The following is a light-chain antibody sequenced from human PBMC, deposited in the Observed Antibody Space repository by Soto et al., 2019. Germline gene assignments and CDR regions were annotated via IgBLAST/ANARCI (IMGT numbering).Light chain of an antibody. V-gene: IGLV2-8*01. CDR1: SSDVGSYNF. CDR2: DVI. Sequence: QSALTQHPSASGSPGQSVTIPCTGTSSDVGSYNFVSWYQHHPGKAPKLMLYDVIKRPSGVPDRFSGSKSGNTASLTVSGLQAEYEADYYCSSYAGSNNFVVFGGGTKLTVL. CDR3: SSYAGSNNFVV. J-gene: IGLJ2*01.